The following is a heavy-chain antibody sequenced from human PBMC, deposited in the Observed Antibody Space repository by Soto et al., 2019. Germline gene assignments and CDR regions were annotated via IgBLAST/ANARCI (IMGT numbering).Heavy chain of an antibody. CDR3: ARVPGTTFKRCYFDS. Sequence: QVQLVQSGAEVKKPGASLKVSCKASGYTFTSYGISLVRQAPGQGRDGMGWISAYNGNTNYAQKLHGRVTMTTDTSTSTAYMEVRSLRSDDTAVDYCARVPGTTFKRCYFDSWGKGSLVTVSS. CDR2: ISAYNGNT. J-gene: IGHJ4*02. CDR1: GYTFTSYG. V-gene: IGHV1-18*01. D-gene: IGHD1-1*01.